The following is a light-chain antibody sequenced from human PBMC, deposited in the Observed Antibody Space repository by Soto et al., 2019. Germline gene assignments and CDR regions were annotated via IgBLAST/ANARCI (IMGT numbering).Light chain of an antibody. Sequence: DIQMTQSPTTLSASVGDRVTITCRASQEVSTWLAWYQQKPGKAPKLLIYKGSTLESGVPVRFSGSGSGTEFTLTISNLQPDDFATYYCHQYMTYSFGQVTKVDIK. V-gene: IGKV1-5*03. J-gene: IGKJ2*01. CDR1: QEVSTW. CDR3: HQYMTYS. CDR2: KGS.